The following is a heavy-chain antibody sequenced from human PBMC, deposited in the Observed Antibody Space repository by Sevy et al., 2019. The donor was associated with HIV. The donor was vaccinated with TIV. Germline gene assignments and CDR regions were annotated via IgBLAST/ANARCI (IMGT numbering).Heavy chain of an antibody. CDR2: IWYDGSIK. Sequence: GGSLRLSCAASGFTFSSYGMHWVRQAPGKGLEWVAVIWYDGSIKYYADSVKGRFTISRDNSKNTLYLQMNSLRAEDTAVYYCAKVGTRSGWYSYYYYYMDVWGKGTTVTVSS. CDR3: AKVGTRSGWYSYYYYYMDV. V-gene: IGHV3-33*06. D-gene: IGHD6-19*01. J-gene: IGHJ6*03. CDR1: GFTFSSYG.